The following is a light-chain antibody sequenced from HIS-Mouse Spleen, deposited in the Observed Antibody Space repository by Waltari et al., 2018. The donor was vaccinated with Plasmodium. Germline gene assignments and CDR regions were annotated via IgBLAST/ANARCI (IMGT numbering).Light chain of an antibody. CDR3: QQYNNWSFT. CDR2: GAS. CDR1: QSVSSN. V-gene: IGKV3-15*01. J-gene: IGKJ3*01. Sequence: EIVMTQSPATLSVSPGERATLSCRASQSVSSNLAWYQQKPGQAPRLLIYGASTRATGIPARFSGSGPGTEVTLTISSLQSEDFAVYYCQQYNNWSFTFGPGTKVDIK.